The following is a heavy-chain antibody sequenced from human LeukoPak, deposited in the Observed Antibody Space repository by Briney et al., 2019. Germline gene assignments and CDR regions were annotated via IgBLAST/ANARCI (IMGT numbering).Heavy chain of an antibody. D-gene: IGHD6-13*01. CDR2: IYHSGST. CDR3: ARLSVAAAGT. Sequence: SETLSLTCAVSGYSISRGYYWGWIRQPPGKGLEWIGSIYHSGSTYYNPSLKSRVTISVDTSKNQFSLKLSSVTAADTAVYYCARLSVAAAGTWGQGTMVTVSS. J-gene: IGHJ3*01. V-gene: IGHV4-38-2*01. CDR1: GYSISRGYY.